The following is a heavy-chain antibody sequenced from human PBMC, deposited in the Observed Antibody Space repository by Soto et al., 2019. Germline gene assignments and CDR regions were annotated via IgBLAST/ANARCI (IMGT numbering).Heavy chain of an antibody. CDR2: INSASDVM. Sequence: GGSLRLSCEASGFTFSNHGMNWVRQAPGKGPEWISYINSASDVMFYADSVKGRFTVSRDNAENSLYLQMNSLRAEDTALYYCTRILYGTNNWFDSWGQGTLVTVSS. J-gene: IGHJ5*01. CDR3: TRILYGTNNWFDS. D-gene: IGHD2-8*01. V-gene: IGHV3-48*01. CDR1: GFTFSNHG.